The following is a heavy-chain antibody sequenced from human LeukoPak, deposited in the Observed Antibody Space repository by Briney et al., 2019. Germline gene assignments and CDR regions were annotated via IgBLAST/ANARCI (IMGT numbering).Heavy chain of an antibody. CDR3: ARIGASSWYEDY. J-gene: IGHJ4*02. Sequence: SETLSLTCTVSGGSINGYYWSWIRQSPGKGLESLGYIYYTGSTNYNPSLKSRVTMSVDTSRNQFFLRLSSVTAADTAVYYCARIGASSWYEDYWGQGTLVTVSS. V-gene: IGHV4-59*01. CDR1: GGSINGYY. D-gene: IGHD6-13*01. CDR2: IYYTGST.